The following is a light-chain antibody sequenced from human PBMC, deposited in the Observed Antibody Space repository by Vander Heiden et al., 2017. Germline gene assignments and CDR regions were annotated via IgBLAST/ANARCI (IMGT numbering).Light chain of an antibody. CDR2: KAS. J-gene: IGKJ1*01. V-gene: IGKV1-5*03. CDR3: QQYNSYPQT. CDR1: QSISSR. Sequence: LQMTQPPSTLSAAVGESITISRPARQSISSRLAWYQQKPGKAAKLLIYKASSLESGVPARFSGSGCGTEFTLTISSRQPDDFATYYCQQYNSYPQTFGQGTKVEIK.